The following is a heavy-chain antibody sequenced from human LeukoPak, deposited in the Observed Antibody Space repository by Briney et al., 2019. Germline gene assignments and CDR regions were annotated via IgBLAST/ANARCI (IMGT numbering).Heavy chain of an antibody. J-gene: IGHJ6*03. CDR3: ARVRCSGGSCPYYYYYYYMDV. Sequence: PSETLSLTCTVSGYSISSAYYWGWIRPPPGKGLEWIGSIYHSGSTYYKPSLKSRVTISVDTSKNQFSLKLSSVTAADTALYYCARVRCSGGSCPYYYYYYYMDVWGKGTTVTVSS. D-gene: IGHD2-15*01. CDR1: GYSISSAYY. V-gene: IGHV4-38-2*02. CDR2: IYHSGST.